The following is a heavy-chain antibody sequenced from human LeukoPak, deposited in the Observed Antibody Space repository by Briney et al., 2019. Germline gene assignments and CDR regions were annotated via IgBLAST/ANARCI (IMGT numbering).Heavy chain of an antibody. D-gene: IGHD6-6*01. CDR1: GYTLTELS. Sequence: ASVKVSCKVSGYTLTELSMHWVRQAPGKGLEWMGGFDPEDGETIYAQKFQGRVTMTRDTSISTAYMELSRLRSDDTAVYYCARGLEYSSSYYFDYWGQGTLVTVSS. V-gene: IGHV1-24*01. CDR2: FDPEDGET. CDR3: ARGLEYSSSYYFDY. J-gene: IGHJ4*02.